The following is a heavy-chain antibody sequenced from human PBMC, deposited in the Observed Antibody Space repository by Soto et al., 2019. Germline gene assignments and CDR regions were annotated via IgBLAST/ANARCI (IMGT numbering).Heavy chain of an antibody. J-gene: IGHJ4*02. CDR1: GVSISSYY. CDR3: ARHHDS. V-gene: IGHV4-59*08. Sequence: QVQLQESGPGLVKPSETLSLTCTVSGVSISSYYWSWIRQPPGKGLEWIGYIYYSGSTNYNPSLKSRVTISVDTSKNQFSLKLSSVTAADTAVYYCARHHDSWGQGTLVTVSS. CDR2: IYYSGST.